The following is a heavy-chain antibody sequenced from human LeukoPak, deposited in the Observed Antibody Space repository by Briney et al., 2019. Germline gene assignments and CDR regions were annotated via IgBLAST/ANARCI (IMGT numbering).Heavy chain of an antibody. CDR2: INSDGSST. CDR1: GFSFSRDW. D-gene: IGHD4-11*01. Sequence: PGGSLRLSCAASGFSFSRDWMHWVRQVPGKGLVWVSRINSDGSSTKYADSVQGRFTISRDNAKNTLYLQMNSLRAEDTAVYYCVREFKTKTLTTLLFGFDPWGQGTLVTVSS. CDR3: VREFKTKTLTTLLFGFDP. J-gene: IGHJ5*02. V-gene: IGHV3-74*03.